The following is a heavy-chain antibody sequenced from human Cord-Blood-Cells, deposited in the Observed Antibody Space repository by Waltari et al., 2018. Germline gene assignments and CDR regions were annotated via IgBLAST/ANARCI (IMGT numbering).Heavy chain of an antibody. CDR2: IKQDGSEK. Sequence: EVQLVESGGGLVQPGGSLRLSCAASGFTFSSYWMSWVRQAPGKGLEWVANIKQDGSEKYYVDSVKGRFTISRDNAKNSLYLQMNSLRAEDTAVYYCARDDSSSWYYDYYGMDVWGQGTTVTVSS. V-gene: IGHV3-7*01. CDR1: GFTFSSYW. CDR3: ARDDSSSWYYDYYGMDV. J-gene: IGHJ6*02. D-gene: IGHD6-13*01.